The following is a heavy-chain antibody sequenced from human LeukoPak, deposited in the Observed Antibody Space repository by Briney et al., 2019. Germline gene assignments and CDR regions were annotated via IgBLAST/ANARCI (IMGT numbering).Heavy chain of an antibody. V-gene: IGHV3-74*01. Sequence: PGGSLRLSCSASGFTFSSYAMHWVRQAPGKGLVWVSRINSDGSRTNYADSVKGRFTVSRDNAKNTLYLQMNSLRAEDTAVYYCARDVTYSGSYHDVCDVWGQGTMVTVSS. CDR1: GFTFSSYA. D-gene: IGHD1-26*01. CDR2: INSDGSRT. CDR3: ARDVTYSGSYHDVCDV. J-gene: IGHJ3*01.